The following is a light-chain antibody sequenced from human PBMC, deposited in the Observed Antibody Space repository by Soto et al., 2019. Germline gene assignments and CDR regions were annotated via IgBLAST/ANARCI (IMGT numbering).Light chain of an antibody. V-gene: IGKV1-8*01. CDR2: AAS. Sequence: VTITCRASQGISSYLAWYQQKPGKAPDLLIYAASTLQSGVPSRFSGSGSGTDFTLTISCLQSEDFATYYCQQYNSYPITFGQGTRLEIK. CDR1: QGISSY. J-gene: IGKJ5*01. CDR3: QQYNSYPIT.